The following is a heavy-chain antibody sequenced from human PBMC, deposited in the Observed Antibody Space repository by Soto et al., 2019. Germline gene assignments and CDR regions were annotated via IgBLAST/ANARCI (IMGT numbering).Heavy chain of an antibody. Sequence: QVQLVQSGAEVKKPGASVKVSCKVSGYTLNEVAMHWVRQAPGKGLEWLGGFDPDEAETIYAQHFQGRVTMTEDTSTDTVYMELSSLRSEDTALYFCTAYRGDYNCVHWGQGTLVTVSS. D-gene: IGHD4-17*01. CDR3: TAYRGDYNCVH. J-gene: IGHJ4*02. V-gene: IGHV1-24*01. CDR1: GYTLNEVA. CDR2: FDPDEAET.